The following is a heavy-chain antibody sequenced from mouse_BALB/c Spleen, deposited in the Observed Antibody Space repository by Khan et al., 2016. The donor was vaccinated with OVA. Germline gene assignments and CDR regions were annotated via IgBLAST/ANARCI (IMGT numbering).Heavy chain of an antibody. CDR1: GFSLTNYD. J-gene: IGHJ1*01. Sequence: QVQLKESGPGLVAPSQSLSITCTVSGFSLTNYDISWIRQPPGKGLEWLGVIWTGGGTNYNSAFMSRLSISKDNSKSQVFLKMNSLQTDDTAIYYCVRRCKYYGSFYWYFDVWGAGTTVTVSS. D-gene: IGHD1-1*01. CDR3: VRRCKYYGSFYWYFDV. CDR2: IWTGGGT. V-gene: IGHV2-9-2*01.